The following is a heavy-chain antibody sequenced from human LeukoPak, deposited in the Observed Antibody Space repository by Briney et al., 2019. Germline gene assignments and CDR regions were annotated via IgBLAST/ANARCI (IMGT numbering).Heavy chain of an antibody. CDR2: ISGSGTAT. Sequence: GGSLRLSCAASGFTFSSYPMSWVRQAPGEGLLWISTISGSGTATHYADSVKGRFTISRDNSESTLYPQMNSLRANDTATYYCAKDRPGGTFPIDYWGQGTLVTLSP. J-gene: IGHJ4*02. V-gene: IGHV3-23*01. CDR1: GFTFSSYP. CDR3: AKDRPGGTFPIDY. D-gene: IGHD1-1*01.